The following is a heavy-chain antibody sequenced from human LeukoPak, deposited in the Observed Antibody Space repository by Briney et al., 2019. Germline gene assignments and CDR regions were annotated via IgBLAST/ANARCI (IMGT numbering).Heavy chain of an antibody. Sequence: GGSLRLSCAASGFTFSSYWMSWVRQAPGKGLVWVANIKQDASEKYYVDSVMGRFTISRDNAKNSLYLQMNSLRAEDTAVYYCARDGIFYSAFDIWGQGTMVTVSS. D-gene: IGHD2-21*01. J-gene: IGHJ3*02. CDR3: ARDGIFYSAFDI. CDR2: IKQDASEK. CDR1: GFTFSSYW. V-gene: IGHV3-7*01.